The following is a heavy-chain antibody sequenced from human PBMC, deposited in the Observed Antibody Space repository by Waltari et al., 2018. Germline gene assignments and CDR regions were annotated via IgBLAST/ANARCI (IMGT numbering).Heavy chain of an antibody. CDR3: VKDQWIDY. J-gene: IGHJ4*02. CDR2: ISSSEDWT. CDR1: VFTFSSFG. V-gene: IGHV3-64D*06. D-gene: IGHD5-12*01. Sequence: EVQLVESGGGLVQPGGSLSLSCSVSVFTFSSFGMHWVRQAPGKGLEYVAFISSSEDWTHYTDSVKGRFTISRDNSRNTLYLQMNSLRPEDTAAYYCVKDQWIDYWGQGTLVTVSS.